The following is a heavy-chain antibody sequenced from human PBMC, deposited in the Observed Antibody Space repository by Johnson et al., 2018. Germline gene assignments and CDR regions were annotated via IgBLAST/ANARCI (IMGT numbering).Heavy chain of an antibody. CDR2: ISYDGNNK. CDR1: GFTFSSHG. D-gene: IGHD3-10*01. V-gene: IGHV3-30*18. J-gene: IGHJ6*02. CDR3: AKDYYGSGSYYNLYYYYGMDV. Sequence: QVQLVESGGGVVQPGRSLRLSCAASGFTFSSHGMHWVRQAPGKGLEWVAVISYDGNNKYYADSVKGRFTLSRDNSKDTLYLQMNSLRAEDTAVYYCAKDYYGSGSYYNLYYYYGMDVWGQGTTVTVSS.